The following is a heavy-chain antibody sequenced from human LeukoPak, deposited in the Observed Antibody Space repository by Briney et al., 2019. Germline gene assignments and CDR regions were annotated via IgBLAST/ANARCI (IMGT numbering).Heavy chain of an antibody. D-gene: IGHD2-2*01. V-gene: IGHV3-21*01. CDR1: GFTFSSYW. Sequence: GGSLRLSCAASGFTFSSYWMSWVRQTPGKGLEWVSSISSSSSYIYYADSVKGRFTISRDNAKNSLYLQMNSLRAEDTAVYYCARVGPADWAFDIWGQGTMVTVSS. CDR3: ARVGPADWAFDI. CDR2: ISSSSSYI. J-gene: IGHJ3*02.